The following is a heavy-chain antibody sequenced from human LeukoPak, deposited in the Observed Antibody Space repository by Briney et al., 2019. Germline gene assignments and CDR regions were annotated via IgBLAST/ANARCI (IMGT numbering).Heavy chain of an antibody. CDR1: GGSISSYY. D-gene: IGHD2-2*01. Sequence: PSETLSLTCTVSGGSISSYYWSWIRQLAGKGLEWIGRIYSSGSTNYNPSLKSRVTMSEDTSKNQFSLKLSSLTAADTAVYYCARDLRYCGSTSCSPLEDYYYYHYMDVWGKGTTVTVSS. J-gene: IGHJ6*03. CDR2: IYSSGST. V-gene: IGHV4-4*07. CDR3: ARDLRYCGSTSCSPLEDYYYYHYMDV.